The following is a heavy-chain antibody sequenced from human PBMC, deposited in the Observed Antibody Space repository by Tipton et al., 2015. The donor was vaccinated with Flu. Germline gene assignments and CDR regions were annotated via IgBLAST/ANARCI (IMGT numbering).Heavy chain of an antibody. CDR2: ISGSGGST. Sequence: SLRLSCAASGFTFSSYAMSWVRQAPGKGLEWVSAISGSGGSTYYADSVKGRFTISRDNSKNTLYLQINSLRAEDTAVYYCARESYGGNSGSFDYWGQGILVTVSS. V-gene: IGHV3-23*01. D-gene: IGHD4-23*01. CDR3: ARESYGGNSGSFDY. CDR1: GFTFSSYA. J-gene: IGHJ4*02.